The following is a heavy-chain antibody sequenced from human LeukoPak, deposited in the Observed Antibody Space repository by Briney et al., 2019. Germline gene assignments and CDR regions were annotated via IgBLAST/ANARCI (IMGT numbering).Heavy chain of an antibody. CDR3: ARGGDSGGSIRSAFDI. Sequence: GGSLRLSCAASGFTVSSNCMSWVRQAPGKGLEWVSLIYSGGSTYYADSVKGRFTISRDNSKNTLYLQMNSLRAEDTAVYYCARGGDSGGSIRSAFDIWGQGTMVTVSS. CDR1: GFTVSSNC. CDR2: IYSGGST. V-gene: IGHV3-53*01. J-gene: IGHJ3*02. D-gene: IGHD3-22*01.